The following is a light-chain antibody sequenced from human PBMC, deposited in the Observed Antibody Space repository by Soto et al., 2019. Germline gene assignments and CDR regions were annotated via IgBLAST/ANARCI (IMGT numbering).Light chain of an antibody. CDR3: QKYNSAPQT. J-gene: IGKJ1*01. V-gene: IGKV1-39*01. CDR2: AAS. Sequence: DIQMTQSPSSLSASVGDRVTITLRASQSISSHLNWYQQKPGKAPKLLIYAASSLQSGVPSRFSGSGSGTDFTLTIRSLQPEDVATYYCQKYNSAPQTFGQGTKVDIK. CDR1: QSISSH.